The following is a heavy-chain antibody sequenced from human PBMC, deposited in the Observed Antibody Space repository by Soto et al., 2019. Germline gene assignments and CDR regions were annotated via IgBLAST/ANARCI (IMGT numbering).Heavy chain of an antibody. CDR3: GRGASGSYRLDY. CDR1: GFTFSNYW. D-gene: IGHD3-10*01. V-gene: IGHV3-74*01. CDR2: INGDGTGT. J-gene: IGHJ4*02. Sequence: EVQLVESGGGLVQPGGSLRLSCAASGFTFSNYWMHWVRQAPGKGLVWVSRINGDGTGTNYADSVKGQFTISRDNAKNTLYRQMNSLRAEDTAVYYCGRGASGSYRLDYWGQGTLVTVSS.